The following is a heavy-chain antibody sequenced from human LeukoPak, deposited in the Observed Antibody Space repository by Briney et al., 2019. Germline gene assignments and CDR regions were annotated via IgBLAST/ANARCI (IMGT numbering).Heavy chain of an antibody. V-gene: IGHV4-39*07. CDR3: ARDLRYSSGWSASGMDV. D-gene: IGHD6-19*01. J-gene: IGHJ6*03. CDR1: GGSISSSSYY. Sequence: SETLSLTCTVSGGSISSSSYYWGWIRQPPGKGLEWIGSNSGSTYYNPSLKSRVTISVDTSKNQFSLKLSSVTAADTAVYYCARDLRYSSGWSASGMDVWGKGTTVTISS. CDR2: NSGST.